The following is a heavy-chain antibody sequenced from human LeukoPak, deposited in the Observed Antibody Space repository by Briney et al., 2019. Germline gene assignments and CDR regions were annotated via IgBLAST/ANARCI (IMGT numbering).Heavy chain of an antibody. V-gene: IGHV4-39*01. D-gene: IGHD6-25*01. CDR1: GGSISPISSSTYY. CDR2: LFYGENT. Sequence: PSETLSLTGTVSGGSISPISSSTYYWGWIRQAPGKGLEWIGSLFYGENTHYNPSLKSRATLSVDSSKNQFSLKLTSVTAADAAVYFCARQLPTAAADTRGYFDYWGQGTVVTVPS. J-gene: IGHJ4*02. CDR3: ARQLPTAAADTRGYFDY.